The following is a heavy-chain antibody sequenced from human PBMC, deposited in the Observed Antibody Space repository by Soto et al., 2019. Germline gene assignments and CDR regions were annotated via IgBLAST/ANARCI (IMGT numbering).Heavy chain of an antibody. CDR2: IWYDGSNK. J-gene: IGHJ4*02. Sequence: QVQLVESGGGVVQPGRSLRLSCAASGFTFSSYGMHWVRQAPGKGLEWVAVIWYDGSNKYYADSVKGRFTISRDNSKNTLYLQMNSLRAEDTAVYYRARDGSRYGSSHFDYWGQGTLVTVSS. CDR3: ARDGSRYGSSHFDY. CDR1: GFTFSSYG. V-gene: IGHV3-33*01. D-gene: IGHD4-17*01.